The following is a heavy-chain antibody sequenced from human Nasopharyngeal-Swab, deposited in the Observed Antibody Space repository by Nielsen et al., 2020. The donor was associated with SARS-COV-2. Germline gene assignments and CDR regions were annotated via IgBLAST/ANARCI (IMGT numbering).Heavy chain of an antibody. V-gene: IGHV3-21*01. J-gene: IGHJ6*02. CDR3: AREAQTGYSSGWTYYYGMDV. CDR1: GFTFSSYS. Sequence: GESLKISCAASGFTFSSYSMNWVRQAPGKGPEWVSSISSSSSYIYYADSVKGRFTISRDNSKNTLYLQMNSLRAEDTAVYYCAREAQTGYSSGWTYYYGMDVWGQGTTVTASS. CDR2: ISSSSSYI. D-gene: IGHD6-19*01.